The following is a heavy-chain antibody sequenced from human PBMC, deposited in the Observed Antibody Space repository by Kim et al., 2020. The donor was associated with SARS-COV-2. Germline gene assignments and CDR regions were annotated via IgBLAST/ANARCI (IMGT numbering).Heavy chain of an antibody. CDR2: ST. D-gene: IGHD6-13*01. V-gene: IGHV4-30-2*05. Sequence: STYYTPSLKRRVTISVDKSKNQFSLKLSSVTAADTAVYYCARGPRWYNDYWGQGTLVTVSS. CDR3: ARGPRWYNDY. J-gene: IGHJ4*02.